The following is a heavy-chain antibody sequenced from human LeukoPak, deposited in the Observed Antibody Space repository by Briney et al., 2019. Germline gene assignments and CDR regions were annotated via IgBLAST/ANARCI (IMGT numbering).Heavy chain of an antibody. CDR3: AREGYCTNGFCPTWFDP. CDR2: IYSGGST. CDR1: GFXVSTNY. J-gene: IGHJ5*02. V-gene: IGHV3-66*01. Sequence: PGGSLRLFCEASGFXVSTNYISWVRQAPGKGLEKVLIIYSGGSTYYADSVKGRFTISRDNSKNTLYLQMNSLRAEDTAVYYCAREGYCTNGFCPTWFDPWGQGTLVTVSS. D-gene: IGHD2-8*01.